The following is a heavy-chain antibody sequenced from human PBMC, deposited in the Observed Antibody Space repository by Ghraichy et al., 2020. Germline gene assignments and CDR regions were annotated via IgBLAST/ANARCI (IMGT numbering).Heavy chain of an antibody. Sequence: ASVKVSCKASGYTFTSYGISWVRQAPGQGLEWMGWISAYNGNTNYAQKLQGRVTMTTDTSTSTAYMELRSLRSDDTAVYYCARDRGLMVRGVIITLKDYWGQGTLVTVSS. CDR1: GYTFTSYG. CDR3: ARDRGLMVRGVIITLKDY. CDR2: ISAYNGNT. J-gene: IGHJ4*02. V-gene: IGHV1-18*04. D-gene: IGHD3-10*01.